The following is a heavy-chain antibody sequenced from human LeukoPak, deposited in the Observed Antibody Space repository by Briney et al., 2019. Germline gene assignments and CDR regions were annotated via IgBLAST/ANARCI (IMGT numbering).Heavy chain of an antibody. V-gene: IGHV3-48*04. CDR2: ISSRSATI. D-gene: IGHD1-26*01. Sequence: GGSLRLSCAASGFTFSSYSMNWVRQAPGKGLEWVSYISSRSATIYYADSVKGRFTISRDNAKNSLYLQMNSLRAEDTAVYYCVRRRVGVAPASDMWGQGTTVTVSS. CDR1: GFTFSSYS. CDR3: VRRRVGVAPASDM. J-gene: IGHJ3*02.